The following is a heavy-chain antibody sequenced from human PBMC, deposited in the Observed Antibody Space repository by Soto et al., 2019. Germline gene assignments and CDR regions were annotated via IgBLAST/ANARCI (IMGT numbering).Heavy chain of an antibody. D-gene: IGHD6-13*01. CDR3: ATSRDGYSAAAADY. Sequence: GGSLRLSCAASGFTFSSYGMHWVRQAPGKGLEWVAVIWYDGSNKYYADSVKGRFTISRDNSKNTLYLQMNSLRAEDTAVYYCATSRDGYSAAAADYWGQGTLVTVSS. CDR2: IWYDGSNK. V-gene: IGHV3-33*01. J-gene: IGHJ4*02. CDR1: GFTFSSYG.